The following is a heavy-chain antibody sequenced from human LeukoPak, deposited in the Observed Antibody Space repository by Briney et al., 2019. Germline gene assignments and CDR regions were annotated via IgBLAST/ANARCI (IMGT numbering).Heavy chain of an antibody. CDR1: GYTFTSYG. CDR2: ISAYNGNT. CDR3: ARDRGIYSSSWYNDY. Sequence: ASVKVSCKASGYTFTSYGISWVRQAPGQGLEWMGWISAYNGNTNYAQKLQGRVTMTTDTSTSTAYMELRSLRSDDTAVYYCARDRGIYSSSWYNDYWGQGTLVTVSS. V-gene: IGHV1-18*01. J-gene: IGHJ4*02. D-gene: IGHD6-13*01.